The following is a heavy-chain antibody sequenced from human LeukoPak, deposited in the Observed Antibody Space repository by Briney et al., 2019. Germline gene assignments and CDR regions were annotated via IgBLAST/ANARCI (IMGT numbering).Heavy chain of an antibody. D-gene: IGHD3-9*01. CDR3: ARARITILDAFDI. V-gene: IGHV4-59*01. CDR2: IYYSGST. CDR1: GGSISSYY. J-gene: IGHJ3*02. Sequence: SETLSLTCTVSGGSISSYYWSWIRQPPGKGLEWIGYIYYSGSTNYNPSLKSRVTISVDTSKNQFSLKLSSVTAADTAVYYCARARITILDAFDIWGQGTMVTVSS.